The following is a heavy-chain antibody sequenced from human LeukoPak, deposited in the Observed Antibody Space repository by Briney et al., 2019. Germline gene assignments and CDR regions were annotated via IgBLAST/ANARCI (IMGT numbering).Heavy chain of an antibody. Sequence: SETLSLTCTVSGGSISTFYLSWIRQRAGKGLEWIGRIYSSGSTNYNPSLKSRVTMSVDTSKNQFSLKLYSVTAADTAVYYCARGSVYDYLDYWGQGTLVSVSS. CDR1: GGSISTFY. CDR3: ARGSVYDYLDY. J-gene: IGHJ4*02. CDR2: IYSSGST. D-gene: IGHD2-8*01. V-gene: IGHV4-4*07.